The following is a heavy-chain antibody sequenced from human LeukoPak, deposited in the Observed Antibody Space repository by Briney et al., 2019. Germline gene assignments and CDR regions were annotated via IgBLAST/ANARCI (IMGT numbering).Heavy chain of an antibody. CDR2: ISPSNGDT. J-gene: IGHJ4*02. D-gene: IGHD4-23*01. CDR1: GYTFTSYS. V-gene: IGHV1-18*04. CDR3: VRDSGWELRHFFFDD. Sequence: ASVKVSCKASGYTFTSYSINWVRRAPGQGLEWMGWISPSNGDTSYAQKVQDRVTMTTDTSTTTVYMELRSLGSDDTAICYCVRDSGWELRHFFFDDWGQGTLVTVSS.